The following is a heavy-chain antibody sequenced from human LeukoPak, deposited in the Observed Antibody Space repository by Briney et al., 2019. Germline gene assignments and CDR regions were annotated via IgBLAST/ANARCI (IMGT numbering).Heavy chain of an antibody. CDR3: AHSGYDFGTSLPNFDY. V-gene: IGHV3-30*02. CDR2: IRNDGSDK. D-gene: IGHD5-12*01. Sequence: PGGSLRLSCEASAFAFSRHGMHWVRQAPGKGLEWVAFIRNDGSDKYYPDFVKGRFTISRDNSKNTLYLQMNRLRPEDTAVYHCAHSGYDFGTSLPNFDYWGQGTLVTVSS. CDR1: AFAFSRHG. J-gene: IGHJ4*02.